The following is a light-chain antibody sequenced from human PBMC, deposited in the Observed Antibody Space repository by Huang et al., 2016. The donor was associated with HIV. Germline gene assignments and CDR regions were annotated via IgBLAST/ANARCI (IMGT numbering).Light chain of an antibody. Sequence: DVVLTQSPLSLPVTLGQPASISCSSSQSLIYSDGNTYLNWCQQRPGQSPRRLIYKVSNRDSGVPDRFSGSGSGSDFTLKISKVEAEDVAVYYCMQGTHWPPITFGQGTRLEIK. J-gene: IGKJ5*01. V-gene: IGKV2-30*01. CDR2: KVS. CDR3: MQGTHWPPIT. CDR1: QSLIYSDGNTY.